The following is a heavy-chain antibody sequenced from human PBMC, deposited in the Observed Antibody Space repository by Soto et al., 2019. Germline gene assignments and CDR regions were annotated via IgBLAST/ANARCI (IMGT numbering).Heavy chain of an antibody. CDR2: IWYDGSNK. CDR3: ARAYGSGRCPFDY. CDR1: GFTFSSYG. J-gene: IGHJ4*02. D-gene: IGHD3-10*01. V-gene: IGHV3-33*01. Sequence: QVQLVESGGGVVQPGRSLRLSCAASGFTFSSYGMHWVRQAPGKGLEWVAVIWYDGSNKYYADSVKGRFTISRDNSKNTLYLQMNILRAEDTAVYYCARAYGSGRCPFDYWGQGTLVTVSS.